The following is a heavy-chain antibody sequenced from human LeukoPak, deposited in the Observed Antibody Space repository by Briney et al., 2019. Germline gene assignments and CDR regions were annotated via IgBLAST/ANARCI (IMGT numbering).Heavy chain of an antibody. J-gene: IGHJ1*01. D-gene: IGHD3-10*01. CDR1: VLIFATAW. Sequence: GGTLRLSCAASVLIFATAWMHSVRQAPGTRRQSGGRIKNNYRGRTTDYIAPVKGRFTISRDDSRNTLYLEMDSLKTDDTAVYYCVTDGGLLPYYFTYWGQGTLVTVSS. CDR3: VTDGGLLPYYFTY. V-gene: IGHV3-15*01. CDR2: IKNNYRGRTT.